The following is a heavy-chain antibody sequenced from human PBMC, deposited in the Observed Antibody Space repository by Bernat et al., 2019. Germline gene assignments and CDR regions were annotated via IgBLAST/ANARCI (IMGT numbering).Heavy chain of an antibody. Sequence: QLQLQESGPGLVKPSETLSLTCTVSGGSISSSSYYWGWIRQPPGKGLEWIGSIYYSGSTYYNPSLKSRVTISVDTSKNQFSLKLSSVTAADTAVYYCERLEYSSSQDYYYYGMDVWGQGTTVTVSS. D-gene: IGHD6-6*01. CDR3: ERLEYSSSQDYYYYGMDV. CDR2: IYYSGST. CDR1: GGSISSSSYY. J-gene: IGHJ6*02. V-gene: IGHV4-39*01.